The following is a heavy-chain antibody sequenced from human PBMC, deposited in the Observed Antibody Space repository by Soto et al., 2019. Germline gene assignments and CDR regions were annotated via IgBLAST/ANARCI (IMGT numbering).Heavy chain of an antibody. CDR3: ARAPFMITFGGVIVKVPNY. V-gene: IGHV1-3*01. J-gene: IGHJ4*02. D-gene: IGHD3-16*02. Sequence: GASVTGSCKASGYTFTSYAMHWVRQAPGQRLEWMGWINAGNGNTKYSQKFQGRVTITRDTSASTAYMELSSLRSEDTAVYYCARAPFMITFGGVIVKVPNYWGQGTLVTVSS. CDR2: INAGNGNT. CDR1: GYTFTSYA.